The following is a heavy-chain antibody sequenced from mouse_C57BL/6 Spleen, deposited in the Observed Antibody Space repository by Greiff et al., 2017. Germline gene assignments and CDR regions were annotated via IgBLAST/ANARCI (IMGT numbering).Heavy chain of an antibody. J-gene: IGHJ3*01. Sequence: QVQLQQPGAELVMPGASVKLSCKASGYTFTSYWMHWVKQRPGQGLEWIGEIDPSASYTNYNQKFKGKSTLTVDKSSSTAYMQLSSLTSEDSAVYFCARGGNRAWFAYWGQGTLVTVSA. V-gene: IGHV1-69*01. CDR2: IDPSASYT. CDR1: GYTFTSYW. CDR3: ARGGNRAWFAY.